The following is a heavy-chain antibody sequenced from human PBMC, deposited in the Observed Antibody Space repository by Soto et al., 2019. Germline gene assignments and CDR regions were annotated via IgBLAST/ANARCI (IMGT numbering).Heavy chain of an antibody. D-gene: IGHD6-25*01. J-gene: IGHJ6*02. Sequence: QVQLVQSGAEVKKPGSSVKVSCKASGGTFSSYAISWVRQAPGQGLEWMRGIIPIFGTANYAQKFQGRVTITADVSTSTAYRELSSLRPEDTAVYYCARSAATDTGPYYYGMDVWGQGTTVTVSS. CDR3: ARSAATDTGPYYYGMDV. V-gene: IGHV1-69*01. CDR1: GGTFSSYA. CDR2: IIPIFGTA.